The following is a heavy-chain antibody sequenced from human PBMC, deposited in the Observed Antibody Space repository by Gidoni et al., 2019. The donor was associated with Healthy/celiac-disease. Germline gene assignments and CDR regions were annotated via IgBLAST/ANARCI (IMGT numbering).Heavy chain of an antibody. D-gene: IGHD2-2*01. Sequence: QVQLVESGGGVVQPGRSLSLSCAASGFTFSSYAMHWVRQAPGKGLEWVAVFSYDGRNKYYADSVKGRFTISRDNSKNTLYLQMNSLRAEDTAVYYCATDCSSTSCYGDYWGQGTLVTVSS. CDR1: GFTFSSYA. CDR2: FSYDGRNK. CDR3: ATDCSSTSCYGDY. V-gene: IGHV3-30*04. J-gene: IGHJ4*02.